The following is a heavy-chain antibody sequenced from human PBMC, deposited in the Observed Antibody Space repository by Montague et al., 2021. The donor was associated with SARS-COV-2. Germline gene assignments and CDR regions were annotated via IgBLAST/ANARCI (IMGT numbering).Heavy chain of an antibody. CDR2: IYYSGST. V-gene: IGHV4-39*07. CDR3: ARVQCGAGVYCPAYYFDY. CDR1: GGSISSNSYY. Sequence: SETLSLTCTVSGGSISSNSYYWGWIRQPPGKGLEWIGSIYYSGSTYYNPSLKSRVTISVDTSKNQFSLKLSSVTAADTAVYYCARVQCGAGVYCPAYYFDYWGQGTLVTVSS. D-gene: IGHD2-8*01. J-gene: IGHJ4*02.